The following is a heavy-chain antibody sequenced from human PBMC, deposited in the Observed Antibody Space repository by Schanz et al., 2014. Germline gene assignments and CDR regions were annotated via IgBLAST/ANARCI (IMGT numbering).Heavy chain of an antibody. CDR1: GFIFNDYY. Sequence: QVQLVESGGGLVKPGGSLRLSCAASGFIFNDYYMSWVRQAPGKGLEWVSSLSGGSSYIFYADSVKGRFTISRDNARYSLYLEMNSLRAEDTAVYYCARGRARQLVHWFDPWGQGTLVTVSS. CDR3: ARGRARQLVHWFDP. V-gene: IGHV3-11*06. J-gene: IGHJ5*02. D-gene: IGHD6-13*01. CDR2: LSGGSSYI.